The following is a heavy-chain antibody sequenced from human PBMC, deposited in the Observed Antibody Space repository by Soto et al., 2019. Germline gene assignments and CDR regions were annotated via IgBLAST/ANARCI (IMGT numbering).Heavy chain of an antibody. V-gene: IGHV5-51*01. CDR3: AIDAYRVLEF. CDR2: IYPGDSDT. J-gene: IGHJ4*02. Sequence: PGDSLKISCKDSGFSFASSWIGWVRQIPGKGLEWMGVIYPGDSDTRYSPSFQGQVTISADKSISTAYLQWSSLKASDTAMYYCAIDAYRVLEFWGQGTLVTVSS. CDR1: GFSFASSW. D-gene: IGHD2-15*01.